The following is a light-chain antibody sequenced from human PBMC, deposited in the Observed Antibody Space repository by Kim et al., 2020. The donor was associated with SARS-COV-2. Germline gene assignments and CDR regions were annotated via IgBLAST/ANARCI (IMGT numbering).Light chain of an antibody. J-gene: IGLJ2*01. CDR3: QAWDSSTFVV. V-gene: IGLV3-1*01. CDR1: KLGCKY. Sequence: VSPGQTASMTGSGDKLGCKYAGWYQQMPGQSPVLVIYQDSKRPSGIPERFSGSNSGNTATLTISGTQAMDEADYYCQAWDSSTFVVFGGGTQLTVL. CDR2: QDS.